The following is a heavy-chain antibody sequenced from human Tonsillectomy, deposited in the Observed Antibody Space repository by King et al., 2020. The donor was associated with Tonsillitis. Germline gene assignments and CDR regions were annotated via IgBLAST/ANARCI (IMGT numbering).Heavy chain of an antibody. Sequence: VQLVESGGGLGQSWGSLRLSCAASGFTFNNFALSWVRQAPGKGLECVAGISGNGDKTHYADSVKGRFTISRDNSKSMMYLQMDSLTIDDTAIYYCAKGYYDFWSGYLTTDHWGQGTLVTVSS. CDR3: AKGYYDFWSGYLTTDH. CDR1: GFTFNNFA. D-gene: IGHD3-3*01. J-gene: IGHJ4*02. CDR2: ISGNGDKT. V-gene: IGHV3-23*04.